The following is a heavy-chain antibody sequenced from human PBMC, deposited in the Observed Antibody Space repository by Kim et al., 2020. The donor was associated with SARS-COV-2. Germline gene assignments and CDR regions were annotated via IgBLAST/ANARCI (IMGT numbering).Heavy chain of an antibody. CDR3: ARETRRVGGREPFNFDY. CDR1: GGSISSYY. Sequence: SETLSLTCTVSGGSISSYYWSWIRQPPGKGLEWIGYIYYSGSTNYNPSLKSRVTISVDTSKNQFSLKLSSVTAADTAVYYCARETRRVGGREPFNFDYWGQGTLVTVSS. CDR2: IYYSGST. V-gene: IGHV4-59*13. D-gene: IGHD2-15*01. J-gene: IGHJ4*02.